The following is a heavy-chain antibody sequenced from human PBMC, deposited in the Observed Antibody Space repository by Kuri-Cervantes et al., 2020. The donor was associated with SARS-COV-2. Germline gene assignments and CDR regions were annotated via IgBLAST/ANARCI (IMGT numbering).Heavy chain of an antibody. V-gene: IGHV1-8*01. CDR2: MNPDTGNS. CDR3: ARDPLGLAAHYMDV. J-gene: IGHJ6*03. Sequence: ASVKVSCKASGYSFSIYDMNWLRQAAGQGLEWMGWMNPDTGNSGSAQKFQGRVTITADESTSTAYMELSSLRSEDTAVYYCARDPLGLAAHYMDVWGKGTTVTVSS. CDR1: GYSFSIYD. D-gene: IGHD6-6*01.